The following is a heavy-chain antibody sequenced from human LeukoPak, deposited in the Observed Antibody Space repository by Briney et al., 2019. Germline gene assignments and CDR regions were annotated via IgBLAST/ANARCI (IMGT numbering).Heavy chain of an antibody. J-gene: IGHJ3*02. V-gene: IGHV3-11*01. CDR2: ISSSGSTI. Sequence: KSGGSLRLSCAASGFTFSDYYMSWIRQAPGKGLEWVSYISSSGSTIYYADSVKGRFTISRDNAKNSLYLQMNSLRAEDTAVYYCARDLWFRELLGTPRGALDIWGQGTMVTVSS. CDR1: GFTFSDYY. CDR3: ARDLWFRELLGTPRGALDI. D-gene: IGHD3-10*01.